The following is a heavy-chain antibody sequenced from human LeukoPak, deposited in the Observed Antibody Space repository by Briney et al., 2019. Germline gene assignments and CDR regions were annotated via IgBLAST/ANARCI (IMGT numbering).Heavy chain of an antibody. CDR2: ISGDGAGT. V-gene: IGHV3-23*01. D-gene: IGHD1-26*01. CDR1: GFTFSNYA. CDR3: ARDQGIVGATGASDI. J-gene: IGHJ3*02. Sequence: HSGGSLRLSCAASGFTFSNYAMIWVRQPPRKGLEWVSGISGDGAGTFYADSVKGRFSTSSDKSKNTLYLEMDSLSGDDTAVYYCARDQGIVGATGASDIWGPGTMVTVSS.